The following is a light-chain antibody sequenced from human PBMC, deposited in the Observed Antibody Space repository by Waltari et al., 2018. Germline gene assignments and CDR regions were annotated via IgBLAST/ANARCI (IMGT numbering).Light chain of an antibody. CDR3: SSYSSSSTPV. J-gene: IGLJ2*01. CDR2: DVT. CDR1: SSDAGGYNY. V-gene: IGLV2-14*03. Sequence: QSALTQPASVSGSPGQSTTISCPGTSSDAGGYNYVSWYQQHPGKAPKLMIYDVTNRPSGVSYRFSGSKSGNTASLTISGLQAEDEADYYCSSYSSSSTPVFGGGTKLTVL.